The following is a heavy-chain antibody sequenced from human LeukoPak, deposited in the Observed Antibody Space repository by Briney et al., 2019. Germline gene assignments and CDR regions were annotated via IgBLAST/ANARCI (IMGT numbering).Heavy chain of an antibody. J-gene: IGHJ6*03. CDR3: ARGVPAIYSSIHDNYYYYMDV. CDR2: INHSGST. D-gene: IGHD6-6*01. V-gene: IGHV4-34*01. CDR1: GGSFSGYY. Sequence: SETLSLTCAVYGGSFSGYYWRWIRQPPEKGLEWIGEINHSGSTNYNPSLKRRVTISVDTSKNQFSLKLSSVTAADTAVYYCARGVPAIYSSIHDNYYYYMDVWGKGTTVTVSS.